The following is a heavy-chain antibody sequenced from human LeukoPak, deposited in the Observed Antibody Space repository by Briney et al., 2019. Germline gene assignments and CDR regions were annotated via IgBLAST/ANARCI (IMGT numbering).Heavy chain of an antibody. J-gene: IGHJ6*03. CDR3: ARVRELYYYMDV. V-gene: IGHV4-39*07. CDR2: IYSGST. CDR1: GGSISSNSYY. Sequence: SETLSPTCTVSGGSISSNSYYWGWIRQPPGKGLAWIGSIYSGSTYYNPSLKSRVTISVDTSKNQFSLKLNSVTAAGTAVYYCARVRELYYYMDVWGKGTTVTVSS. D-gene: IGHD1-7*01.